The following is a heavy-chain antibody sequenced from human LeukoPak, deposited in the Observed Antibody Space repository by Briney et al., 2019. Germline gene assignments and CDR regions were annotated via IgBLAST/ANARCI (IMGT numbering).Heavy chain of an antibody. CDR2: IIPIFGTA. CDR3: ARDAAECGGDCSGTGHAFDI. Sequence: SVKVSCKAFGGTFSSYGITWVRQAPGQGLEWMGRIIPIFGTANYAQKFQGRVTITTDADTTTAYMDLSSLRSEDTAVYYCARDAAECGGDCSGTGHAFDIWGQGTKVTVSS. D-gene: IGHD2-21*02. CDR1: GGTFSSYG. J-gene: IGHJ3*02. V-gene: IGHV1-69*05.